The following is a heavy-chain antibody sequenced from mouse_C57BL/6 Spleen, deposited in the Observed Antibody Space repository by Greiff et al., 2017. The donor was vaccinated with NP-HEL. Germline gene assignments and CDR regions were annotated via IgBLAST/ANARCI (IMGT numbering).Heavy chain of an antibody. J-gene: IGHJ2*01. D-gene: IGHD2-2*01. CDR2: IHPNSGST. V-gene: IGHV1-64*01. CDR3: ARSAYGYDGYFDY. CDR1: GYTFTSYW. Sequence: QVQLQQPGAELVKPGASVKLSCKASGYTFTSYWMHWVKQRPGQGLEWIGMIHPNSGSTNYNEKFKSKATLTVDKSSSTAYMQLSSLTSEDSAVYYCARSAYGYDGYFDYWGQGTTLTVSS.